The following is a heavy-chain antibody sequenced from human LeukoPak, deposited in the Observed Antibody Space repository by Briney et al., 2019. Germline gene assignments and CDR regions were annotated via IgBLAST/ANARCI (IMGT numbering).Heavy chain of an antibody. Sequence: GGSLTLSCAASGFTFSSYAMSWVRQAPGKGLEWVSAISGSGGSTYYADSVKGRFTISRDNSKNTLYLQMNSLRAEDTAVYYCARVPYDYVWGSYRPSYYFDYWGQGTLVTVSS. CDR2: ISGSGGST. CDR1: GFTFSSYA. D-gene: IGHD3-16*02. CDR3: ARVPYDYVWGSYRPSYYFDY. V-gene: IGHV3-23*01. J-gene: IGHJ4*02.